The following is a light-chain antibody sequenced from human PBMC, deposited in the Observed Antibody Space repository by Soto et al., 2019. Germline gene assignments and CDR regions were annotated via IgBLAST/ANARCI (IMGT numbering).Light chain of an antibody. CDR1: ETISTY. J-gene: IGKJ5*01. V-gene: IGKV1-39*01. CDR3: QQGHSNPIT. Sequence: DIQMTQSPSSLSAVVGDRFTITCRTSETISTYVNWYQKKPGKAPKLLIYAASSLQSGVPSRFSGSGSGTDFTLTISSLQPEDFATYYCQQGHSNPITLGQGTRLEI. CDR2: AAS.